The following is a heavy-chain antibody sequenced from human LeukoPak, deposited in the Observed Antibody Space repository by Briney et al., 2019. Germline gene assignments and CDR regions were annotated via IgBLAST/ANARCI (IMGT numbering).Heavy chain of an antibody. J-gene: IGHJ4*02. CDR3: ASSRYLYYFHF. D-gene: IGHD2-15*01. CDR1: QYPFNDYY. CDR2: ISSTGTVI. Sequence: GGSLRLSCAASQYPFNDYYMSWIRQAPGKGLEWISYISSTGTVIHYADSVKGRFTISRDSAKTSLYLQMNNLRAEDTALYYCASSRYLYYFHFWGQGTQVSVSS. V-gene: IGHV3-11*04.